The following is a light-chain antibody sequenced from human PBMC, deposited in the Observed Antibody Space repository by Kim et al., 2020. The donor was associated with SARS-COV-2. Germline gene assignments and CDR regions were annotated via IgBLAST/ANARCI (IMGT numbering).Light chain of an antibody. Sequence: AVVTQEPSLIVSPGGTVTLTCGSSTGAVTSGHYPYWFQQNPGQAPRTLIYHTSNKQSWTPARFSGSLVGGKAALTLSGAQPEDEAEYYCLLSYSGARVFGGGTQLTVL. V-gene: IGLV7-46*01. CDR3: LLSYSGARV. CDR2: HTS. CDR1: TGAVTSGHY. J-gene: IGLJ3*02.